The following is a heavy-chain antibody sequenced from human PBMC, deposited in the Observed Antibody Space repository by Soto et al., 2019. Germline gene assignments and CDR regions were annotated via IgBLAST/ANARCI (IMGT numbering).Heavy chain of an antibody. V-gene: IGHV1-2*04. CDR3: ARAVPQNRIAARRNWFDP. D-gene: IGHD6-6*01. J-gene: IGHJ5*02. CDR2: INPNSGGT. CDR1: GYTFTGYY. Sequence: GASVKVSCKASGYTFTGYYMHWVRQAPGQGLEWMGWINPNSGGTNYAQKFQGWVTMTRDTSISTAYMELSRLRSDDTAVYYCARAVPQNRIAARRNWFDPWGQGTLVTVSS.